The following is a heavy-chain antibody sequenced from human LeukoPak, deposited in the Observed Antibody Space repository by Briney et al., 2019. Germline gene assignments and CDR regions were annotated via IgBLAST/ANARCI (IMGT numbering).Heavy chain of an antibody. J-gene: IGHJ3*02. CDR1: GDSFSSHY. CDR2: ISHIGRT. CDR3: ARDLVTVTKGFDI. Sequence: ASETLSLTCAVSGDSFSSHYWTWIRQSPGTGLEWIGYISHIGRTNYSPPLKSRVTISIDTSKNQFSLKLRSVTAADTVVYYCARDLVTVTKGFDIWGQGTMVSVSS. D-gene: IGHD4-17*01. V-gene: IGHV4-59*11.